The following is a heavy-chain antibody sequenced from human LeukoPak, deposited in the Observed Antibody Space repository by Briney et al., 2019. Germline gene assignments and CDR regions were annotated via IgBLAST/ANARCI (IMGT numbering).Heavy chain of an antibody. CDR3: AGSYCTNGVCYPYYFDY. CDR1: GFTFSSYS. J-gene: IGHJ4*02. V-gene: IGHV3-21*01. CDR2: ISSSSSYI. D-gene: IGHD2-8*01. Sequence: GGSLRLSCAASGFTFSSYSMNWVRQAPGKGLEWVSSISSSSSYIYYADSVKGRFTISRDNAKNSLYLQMNSLRAEDTAVYYCAGSYCTNGVCYPYYFDYWGQGTLVTVSS.